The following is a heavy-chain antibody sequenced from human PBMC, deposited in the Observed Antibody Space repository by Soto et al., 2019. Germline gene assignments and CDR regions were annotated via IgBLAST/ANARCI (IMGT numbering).Heavy chain of an antibody. D-gene: IGHD6-13*01. V-gene: IGHV4-34*01. J-gene: IGHJ4*02. Sequence: PSETLSLTCAVYGGSFSGYYWSWIRQPPGKGLEWIGEINHSGSTNYNPSLKSRVTISVDTSKDQFSLKLSSVTAADTAVYYCARVGSSSWYAYYFDYWGQGTPVTVSS. CDR1: GGSFSGYY. CDR2: INHSGST. CDR3: ARVGSSSWYAYYFDY.